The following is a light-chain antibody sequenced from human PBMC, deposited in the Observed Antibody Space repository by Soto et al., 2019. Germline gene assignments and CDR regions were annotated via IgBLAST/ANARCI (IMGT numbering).Light chain of an antibody. CDR1: QSISSW. V-gene: IGKV1-5*01. Sequence: DIQMTQSPSTLSASVGDRVTITCWASQSISSWLAWYQQKPGKAPKVLIYDASSLESGVPSRFSGSGSGTEFTLTISSLQPDDFATYYCQQYNTYSRTFGQGTKV. J-gene: IGKJ1*01. CDR2: DAS. CDR3: QQYNTYSRT.